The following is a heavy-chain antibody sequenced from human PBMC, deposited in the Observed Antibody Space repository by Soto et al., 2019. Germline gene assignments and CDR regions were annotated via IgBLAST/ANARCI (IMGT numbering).Heavy chain of an antibody. V-gene: IGHV3-15*07. Sequence: EVQLVESGGGLVKPGGSLRLSCVASDFTFSNAWMNWVRQAPGKGLEWVGRIKSKTDGGTADYAAPVKGRFTISRDDSKNTLFLPMNSLKTEDTAVYYCTTPDTTTMARDYWGQGTLVTVSS. CDR2: IKSKTDGGTA. J-gene: IGHJ4*02. CDR3: TTPDTTTMARDY. D-gene: IGHD3-10*01. CDR1: DFTFSNAW.